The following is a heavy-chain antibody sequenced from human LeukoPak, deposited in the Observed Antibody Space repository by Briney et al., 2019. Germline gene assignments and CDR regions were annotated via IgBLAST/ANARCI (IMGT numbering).Heavy chain of an antibody. J-gene: IGHJ6*02. Sequence: ASVKVSRKASGNSFTNYHIHWVRQAPGQGLEWMGLINPSGNSPDYAQKFQGRVTLTRDTSTSYMELSSLRSEDTAVYYCAKGDTNYYYGLDVWGQGTTVIVSS. CDR1: GNSFTNYH. CDR3: AKGDTNYYYGLDV. D-gene: IGHD5-18*01. V-gene: IGHV1-46*01. CDR2: INPSGNSP.